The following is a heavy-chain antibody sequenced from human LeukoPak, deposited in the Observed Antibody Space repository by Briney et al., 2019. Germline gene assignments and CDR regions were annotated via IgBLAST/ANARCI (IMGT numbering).Heavy chain of an antibody. CDR1: GFTFSGSA. CDR2: IRSKPNNYAT. J-gene: IGHJ4*02. Sequence: GGSLRLSCAASGFTFSGSAFHWVRQASGKGLEWVGRIRSKPNNYATAYTASVKGRFTISRDDSKNTAYLQMNSVSTEDTAMYYCTRHITGATPFDYWGQGTLVSVSS. V-gene: IGHV3-73*01. CDR3: TRHITGATPFDY.